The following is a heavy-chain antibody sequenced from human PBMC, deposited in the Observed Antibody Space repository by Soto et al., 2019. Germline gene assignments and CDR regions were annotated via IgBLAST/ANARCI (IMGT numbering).Heavy chain of an antibody. D-gene: IGHD2-21*01. V-gene: IGHV4-31*03. CDR2: IYYSGST. CDR1: GGSISSGGYY. Sequence: ASETLSLTCTVSGGSISSGGYYWSWIRQHPGKGLEWIGYIYYSGSTYYNPPLKSRVTISVDTSKNQFSLKLSSVTAADTAVYYCAASCVGCGGFNYYGMDVWGQGTTVT. CDR3: AASCVGCGGFNYYGMDV. J-gene: IGHJ6*02.